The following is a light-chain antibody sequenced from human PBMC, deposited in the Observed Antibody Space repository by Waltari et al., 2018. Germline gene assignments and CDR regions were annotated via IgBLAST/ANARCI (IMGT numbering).Light chain of an antibody. J-gene: IGLJ2*01. Sequence: QAVVTQEPSLTVSPGGTVTLTCGSSTGAVTSGHYPYWFQQKPGQAPRTLIYDTRNKHTWTPARFSGSLLGGKAALTLSGAQPEDEAEYYCLLSYSGSRVLFGGGTKLTVL. CDR1: TGAVTSGHY. CDR3: LLSYSGSRVL. V-gene: IGLV7-46*01. CDR2: DTR.